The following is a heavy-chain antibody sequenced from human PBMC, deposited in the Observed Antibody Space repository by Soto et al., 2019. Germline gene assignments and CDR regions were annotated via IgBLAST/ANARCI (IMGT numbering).Heavy chain of an antibody. CDR1: GFTLSDHY. V-gene: IGHV3-72*01. Sequence: PVGSLRLSCSGSGFTLSDHYIDWVRPAPGKGLEWVGRSRDKPQGYSTAYAASVKGRFTTSRDESKNSAYLQMNSLKTEDTAVYYCVRATHFSDSSGYTRCLDYWGQGTLVTAPQ. J-gene: IGHJ4*02. CDR3: VRATHFSDSSGYTRCLDY. CDR2: SRDKPQGYST. D-gene: IGHD3-22*01.